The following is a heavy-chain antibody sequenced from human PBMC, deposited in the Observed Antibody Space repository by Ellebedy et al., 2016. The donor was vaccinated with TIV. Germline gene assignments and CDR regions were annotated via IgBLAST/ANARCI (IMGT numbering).Heavy chain of an antibody. CDR3: ASDEAEVGATFFGY. CDR2: IYHSGST. V-gene: IGHV4-30-2*01. J-gene: IGHJ4*02. D-gene: IGHD1-26*01. Sequence: MPSETLSLTCAVSGGSISSGGYSWSWIRQPPGKGLEWIGYIYHSGSTYYNPSLKSRVTILVDRSKNKFSLKLSSVTAADTAVYYCASDEAEVGATFFGYWGQGTLVTVSS. CDR1: GGSISSGGYS.